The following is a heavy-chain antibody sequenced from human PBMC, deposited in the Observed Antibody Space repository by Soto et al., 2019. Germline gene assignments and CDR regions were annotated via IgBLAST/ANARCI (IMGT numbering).Heavy chain of an antibody. CDR2: IYLSGST. V-gene: IGHV4-39*01. CDR1: GDSVRNRNYY. Sequence: ASETLSLTCIVSGDSVRNRNYYWAWIRIRQPPGKGPEWIGNIYLSGSTYYNPSLESRVTISLDPSKNGFSLNLTSVTAADTAVYYCATWYENGFDIWGQGTMVTVSS. D-gene: IGHD6-13*01. J-gene: IGHJ3*02. CDR3: ATWYENGFDI.